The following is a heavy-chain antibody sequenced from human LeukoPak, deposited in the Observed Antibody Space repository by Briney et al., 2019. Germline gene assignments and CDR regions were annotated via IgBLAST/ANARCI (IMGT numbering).Heavy chain of an antibody. V-gene: IGHV1-8*01. CDR2: MNPNSGNT. Sequence: ASVKVSCKASGYTFTSYDINWVRQAPGQGLEWMGWMNPNSGNTGYAQKFQGRVTMTRNTSIRTAYMELSSLRSEDTAVYYCASFGYGDYRYYFDYWGQGTLVTVSS. D-gene: IGHD4-17*01. CDR3: ASFGYGDYRYYFDY. J-gene: IGHJ4*01. CDR1: GYTFTSYD.